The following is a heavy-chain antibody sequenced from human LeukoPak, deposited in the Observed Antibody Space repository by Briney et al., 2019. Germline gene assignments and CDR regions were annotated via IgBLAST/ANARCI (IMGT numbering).Heavy chain of an antibody. CDR1: GGSISPYY. V-gene: IGHV4-4*07. CDR3: ARAHSASHVYDMDV. Sequence: SETLSLTCTVSGGSISPYYWSFIRQPAGKGLEWIGRISTSGSSKYNPSLESRVTISVDTSKNQFSLKLSSVTAADTAMYYCARAHSASHVYDMDVWGKGTTVTVSS. CDR2: ISTSGSS. J-gene: IGHJ6*03. D-gene: IGHD1-26*01.